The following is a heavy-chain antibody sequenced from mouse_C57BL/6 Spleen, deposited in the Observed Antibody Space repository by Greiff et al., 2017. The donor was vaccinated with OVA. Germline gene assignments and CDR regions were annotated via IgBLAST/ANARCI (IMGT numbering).Heavy chain of an antibody. CDR3: ARSGLTPLKNAMDY. V-gene: IGHV1-81*01. D-gene: IGHD3-1*01. J-gene: IGHJ4*01. CDR1: GYTFTSYG. CDR2: IYPRSGNT. Sequence: QVQLKESGAELARPGASVKLSCKASGYTFTSYGISWVKQRTGQGLEWIGEIYPRSGNTYYNEKFKGKATLTADKSSSTAYMELRSLTSEDSAVYFCARSGLTPLKNAMDYWGQGTSVTVSS.